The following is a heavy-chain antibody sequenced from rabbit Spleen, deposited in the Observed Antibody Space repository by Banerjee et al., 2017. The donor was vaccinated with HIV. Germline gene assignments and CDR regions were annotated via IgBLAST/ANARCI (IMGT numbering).Heavy chain of an antibody. D-gene: IGHD2-1*01. CDR1: GFSFSSTDY. CDR2: IAAGSGRFT. V-gene: IGHV1S40*01. CDR3: ARDADYGGYGDGYNL. J-gene: IGHJ4*01. Sequence: QSLEESGGDMVKPGASLTLTCTASGFSFSSTDYMCWVRQAPGRGMEWIACIAAGSGRFTYYASWAKGRFTISKTSSTTMTLQMTSLTAADTATYFCARDADYGGYGDGYNLWGQGTLVTVS.